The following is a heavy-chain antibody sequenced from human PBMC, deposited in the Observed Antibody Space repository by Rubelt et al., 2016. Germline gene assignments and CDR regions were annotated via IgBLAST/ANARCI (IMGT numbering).Heavy chain of an antibody. CDR1: GGSFSGYY. D-gene: IGHD1-26*01. CDR2: IDHSGST. J-gene: IGHJ5*02. Sequence: QLQLQQWGAGLLKPSETLSLTCAVYGGSFSGYYWSWIRQPPGKGLEWIGEIDHSGSTNYNRARKRRVTISVETSKNQVSRKLSSVTAAETAVYYCARLIVGATEVDPWGQGTLVTVSS. CDR3: ARLIVGATEVDP. V-gene: IGHV4-34*01.